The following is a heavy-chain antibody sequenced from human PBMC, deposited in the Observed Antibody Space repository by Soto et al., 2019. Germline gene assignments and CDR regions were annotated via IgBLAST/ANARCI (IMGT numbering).Heavy chain of an antibody. CDR3: AKALLEGYCSSTSCYTLADV. Sequence: GGSLRLSCAASGFTFSSYAMSWVRQAPGKGLEWVSAISGSGGSTYYADSVKGRFTISRDNSKNTLYLQMNSLRAEDTAVYYCAKALLEGYCSSTSCYTLADVWGQGTTVTVSS. CDR2: ISGSGGST. V-gene: IGHV3-23*01. D-gene: IGHD2-2*02. J-gene: IGHJ6*02. CDR1: GFTFSSYA.